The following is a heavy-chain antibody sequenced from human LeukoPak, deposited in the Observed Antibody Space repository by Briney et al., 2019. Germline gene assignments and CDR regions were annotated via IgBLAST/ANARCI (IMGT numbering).Heavy chain of an antibody. CDR1: GFTFSSYS. Sequence: PGGSLRLSCAASGFTFSSYSMNWVRQAPGKGLEWVSSMSVSSGLIYYADSVKGRFTISRDNAKSSLYLQMNRLRVEDTAVYYCAREFAGSASGAGNWGQGTLVTVSS. D-gene: IGHD1-26*01. J-gene: IGHJ4*02. CDR2: MSVSSGLI. V-gene: IGHV3-21*01. CDR3: AREFAGSASGAGN.